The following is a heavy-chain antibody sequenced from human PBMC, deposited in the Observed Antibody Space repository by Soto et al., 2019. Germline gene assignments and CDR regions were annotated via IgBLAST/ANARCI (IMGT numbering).Heavy chain of an antibody. Sequence: QVQLVQSGAEVKKPGSSVKDSCKASGGTFSSYTISWVRRAPGQGLEWMGRIIPILGIANYAQKFQGRVTITADKSTSTAYMELSSLRSEDTAVYYCARDHGDYHLRFDYWGQGTLVTVSS. D-gene: IGHD4-17*01. CDR1: GGTFSSYT. J-gene: IGHJ4*02. CDR3: ARDHGDYHLRFDY. V-gene: IGHV1-69*08. CDR2: IIPILGIA.